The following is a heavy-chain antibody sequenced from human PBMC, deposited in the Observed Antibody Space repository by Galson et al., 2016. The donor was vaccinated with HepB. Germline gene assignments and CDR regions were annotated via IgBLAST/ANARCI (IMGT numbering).Heavy chain of an antibody. J-gene: IGHJ3*02. CDR1: GYSFNKYW. D-gene: IGHD3-22*01. V-gene: IGHV5-51*01. CDR2: IYPGDSDT. Sequence: QSGAEVKKPGESLKISCKGFGYSFNKYWIGWVRQMPGKGLEWMGIIYPGDSDTRYSPSFQGQVTISVDKSSTTAYLQWSSLKASDTAMYYCASPYYHTSPWTVRGFDIWGQGTMVTVSS. CDR3: ASPYYHTSPWTVRGFDI.